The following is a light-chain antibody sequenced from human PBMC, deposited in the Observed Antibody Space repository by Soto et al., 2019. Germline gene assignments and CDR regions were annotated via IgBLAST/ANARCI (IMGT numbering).Light chain of an antibody. Sequence: QSVLTQPPSASGTPGQRGTISCSGSSSNIGSNYVYWYQQLPGTAPKLLIYRNNQRPSGVPDRFSGSKSGTSASLAISGLRSEDEADYYCAAWVDSLSVVVFGGGTKLTVL. J-gene: IGLJ2*01. CDR3: AAWVDSLSVVV. V-gene: IGLV1-47*01. CDR2: RNN. CDR1: SSNIGSNY.